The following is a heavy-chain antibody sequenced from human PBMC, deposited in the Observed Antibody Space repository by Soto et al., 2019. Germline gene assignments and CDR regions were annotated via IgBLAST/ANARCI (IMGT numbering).Heavy chain of an antibody. J-gene: IGHJ4*02. CDR2: IYHSGST. Sequence: QLQLQESGSGLVKPSQTLSLTCAVSGGSISSGGYSWSWIRQPPGKGLEWIGYIYHSGSTYYNPSLKSRVTISVDRSKNQFSLKLSSVTAADTAVYYCARAAGLGAVAADSWGQGTLVTVSS. CDR3: ARAAGLGAVAADS. CDR1: GGSISSGGYS. V-gene: IGHV4-30-2*01. D-gene: IGHD6-19*01.